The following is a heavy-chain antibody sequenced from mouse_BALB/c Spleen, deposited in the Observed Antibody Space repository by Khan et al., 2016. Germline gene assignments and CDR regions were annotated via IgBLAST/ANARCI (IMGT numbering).Heavy chain of an antibody. CDR2: INTYTGEP. V-gene: IGHV9-3-1*01. CDR3: ARLLGYYYAMDY. D-gene: IGHD2-4*01. J-gene: IGHJ4*01. Sequence: QIQLVQSGPELKKPGETVKISCKASGYTFTNYGMNWVKQAPGKGLKWMGWINTYTGEPTYADDFKGRFAFSLETSASTAYLQINNLKNEDTARYFCARLLGYYYAMDYWGQGTSVTVSS. CDR1: GYTFTNYG.